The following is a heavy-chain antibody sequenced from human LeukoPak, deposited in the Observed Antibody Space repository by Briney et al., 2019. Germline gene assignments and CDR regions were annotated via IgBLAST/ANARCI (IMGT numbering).Heavy chain of an antibody. V-gene: IGHV3-30*18. D-gene: IGHD1-26*01. CDR3: AKERAGMGADAFDI. CDR2: ISYDGRNE. J-gene: IGHJ3*02. Sequence: GGSLRLSCVASGFTFSGYGMHWVRQAPGKGLEWVAMISYDGRNEYYVDSVKGRFTISRDNSKNTLYLQMNSLRAEDTAVYYCAKERAGMGADAFDIWGQGTMVTVSS. CDR1: GFTFSGYG.